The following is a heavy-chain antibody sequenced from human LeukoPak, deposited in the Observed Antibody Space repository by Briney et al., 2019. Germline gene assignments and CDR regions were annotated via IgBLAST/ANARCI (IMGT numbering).Heavy chain of an antibody. Sequence: ASVKVSCKASGYTFTSYHLHWVRQAPGQGLEWMGIINPSGGSPNYAQKFQGRVTMTRDMSTSTVNMELSSLRSEDTAVYYCARAQGSYSHYSMDVWGKGTTVTVSS. J-gene: IGHJ6*03. V-gene: IGHV1-46*01. CDR3: ARAQGSYSHYSMDV. CDR1: GYTFTSYH. D-gene: IGHD1-26*01. CDR2: INPSGGSP.